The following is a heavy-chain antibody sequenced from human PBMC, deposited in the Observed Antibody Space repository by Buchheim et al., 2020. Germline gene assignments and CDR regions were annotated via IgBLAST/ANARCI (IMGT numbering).Heavy chain of an antibody. D-gene: IGHD1-26*01. J-gene: IGHJ6*02. CDR1: GGSISSGDYY. V-gene: IGHV4-30-4*01. Sequence: QVQLQESGPGLVKPSQTLSLTCTVSGGSISSGDYYWSWIRQPPGKGLEWIGYIYYSGSTYYNPSLKSRVTISVDTSKNQFSLKLSSVTAADTAVYYCARDSEVWVGANSLTGDYGMDVWGQGTT. CDR2: IYYSGST. CDR3: ARDSEVWVGANSLTGDYGMDV.